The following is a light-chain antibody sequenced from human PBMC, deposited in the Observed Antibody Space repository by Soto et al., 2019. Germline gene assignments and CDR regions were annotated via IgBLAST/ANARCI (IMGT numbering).Light chain of an antibody. J-gene: IGKJ5*01. CDR1: QSVSSSY. V-gene: IGKV3D-20*02. Sequence: EIVLTQSPGTLSLSPGERATLSCRASQSVSSSYLAWYQQKPGQAPRLLIYDASNRATGIPARFSGSGSGTDFTLTISSLEPEDFAVYYCQHRKNWQVTFGQGTRLEI. CDR2: DAS. CDR3: QHRKNWQVT.